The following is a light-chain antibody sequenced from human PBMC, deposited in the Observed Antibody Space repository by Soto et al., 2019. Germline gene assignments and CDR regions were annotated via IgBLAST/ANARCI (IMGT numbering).Light chain of an antibody. J-gene: IGKJ2*01. CDR2: GSF. Sequence: EVVLTQSPGTLSLSPGERATLSCRASQSVSNKYLAWYQQKHGQAPRLLIFGSFDRAAGIADRFSGGGSGRDFTLTISRLEPEDFAVYYCQQYGSSPPYTFGQGTKLEIK. CDR3: QQYGSSPPYT. CDR1: QSVSNKY. V-gene: IGKV3-20*01.